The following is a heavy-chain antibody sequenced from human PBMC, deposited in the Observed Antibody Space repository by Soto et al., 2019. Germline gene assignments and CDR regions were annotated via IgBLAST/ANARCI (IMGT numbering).Heavy chain of an antibody. Sequence: EVQLLESGGGLVQPGGSLRLSCAASGFTFSSYAMSWVRQAPGKGLEWGSAISGSGGSTYYADSVKGRFTISRDTSKNTLYLQMNSLRAEDTAVYYCAKDLAYCGGDCSLPEYFQHWGQGTLVTVSS. CDR3: AKDLAYCGGDCSLPEYFQH. CDR2: ISGSGGST. V-gene: IGHV3-23*01. D-gene: IGHD2-21*02. CDR1: GFTFSSYA. J-gene: IGHJ1*01.